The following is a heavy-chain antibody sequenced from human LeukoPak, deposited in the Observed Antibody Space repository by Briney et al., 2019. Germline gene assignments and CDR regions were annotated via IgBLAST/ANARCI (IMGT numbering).Heavy chain of an antibody. CDR3: ARAVGDSGHGRYFDY. Sequence: SETLSLTCTVSDDSISTYYWSWIRQPPGKGLEWIGNVENSGSINYNPSLESRVTISVDTSKNQFSLRLNSVTAADTAVYYCARAVGDSGHGRYFDYWGQGTLVTVSS. J-gene: IGHJ4*02. CDR1: DDSISTYY. D-gene: IGHD5-12*01. CDR2: VENSGSI. V-gene: IGHV4-59*01.